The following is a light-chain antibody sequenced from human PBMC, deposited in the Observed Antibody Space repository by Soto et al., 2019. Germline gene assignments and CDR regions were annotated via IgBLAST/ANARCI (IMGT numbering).Light chain of an antibody. V-gene: IGLV2-14*01. CDR2: DVS. CDR1: SSDVGGYDY. Sequence: QSVLTQPASVSGSPGQSITISCTGTSSDVGGYDYVSWYQQHPGKAPKLMIYDVSHRPSGVSNRFSGSKSANTASLPISGQQAEDEADYYCSSYTSSSALVFGGGTKLTVL. CDR3: SSYTSSSALV. J-gene: IGLJ2*01.